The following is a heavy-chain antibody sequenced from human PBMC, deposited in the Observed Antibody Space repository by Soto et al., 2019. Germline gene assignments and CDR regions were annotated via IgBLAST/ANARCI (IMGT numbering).Heavy chain of an antibody. CDR2: IDGNGGT. J-gene: IGHJ4*02. Sequence: QLQLEESGPGLVKSSETLSLTCSVSGDSISSSSYYWGWIRQSPGEGLEWIGKIDGNGGTQYNPSPSGRVIIPVATSANQSSLRLTPVTAADTAVYYCASRYGPSEFDHWGQGSLVSVSS. V-gene: IGHV4-39*01. CDR1: GDSISSSSYY. CDR3: ASRYGPSEFDH. D-gene: IGHD5-18*01.